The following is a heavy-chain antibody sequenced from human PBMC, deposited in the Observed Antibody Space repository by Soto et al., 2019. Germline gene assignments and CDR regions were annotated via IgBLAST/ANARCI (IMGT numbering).Heavy chain of an antibody. V-gene: IGHV4-34*01. J-gene: IGHJ4*02. D-gene: IGHD3-22*01. CDR2: INHSGST. CDR1: GGSFSGYD. Sequence: SETLSLTCAVYGGSFSGYDWSWIRQPPGKGLEWIGEINHSGSTNYNPSHKSRVTISVDTSKNQFSLKLSSVTAADTALYYCARGGYYYDSSGYYRYFDYWGQGTLVTVSS. CDR3: ARGGYYYDSSGYYRYFDY.